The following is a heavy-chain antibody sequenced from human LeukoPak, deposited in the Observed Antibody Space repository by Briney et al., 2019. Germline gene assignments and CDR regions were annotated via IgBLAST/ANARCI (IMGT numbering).Heavy chain of an antibody. CDR3: ARNGALDV. CDR1: GYTFTGYY. V-gene: IGHV1-2*02. J-gene: IGHJ6*02. CDR2: INPDSGGT. Sequence: ASVKVSCKASGYTFTGYYIHVLRQAPGQGLEWMGWINPDSGGTKYAQKFQGRVTMTRDTSITTTFMEVSSLRSDDTAVYYCARNGALDVWGQGTTVTVSS. D-gene: IGHD2-8*01.